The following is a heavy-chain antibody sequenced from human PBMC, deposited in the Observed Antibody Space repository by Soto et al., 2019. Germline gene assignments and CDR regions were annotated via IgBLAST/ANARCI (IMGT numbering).Heavy chain of an antibody. CDR3: ARGWFGELWGFDY. V-gene: IGHV1-69*13. CDR1: GGTFSDYF. Sequence: SVKVSGKTSGGTFSDYFITWVRQAPGQGLEWMGGIIPVSGTTDYAQKFLGRVSFTADLSTSAVYMELTSLRSEDTAMYYCARGWFGELWGFDYWGPGTPVTVSS. J-gene: IGHJ4*02. D-gene: IGHD3-10*01. CDR2: IIPVSGTT.